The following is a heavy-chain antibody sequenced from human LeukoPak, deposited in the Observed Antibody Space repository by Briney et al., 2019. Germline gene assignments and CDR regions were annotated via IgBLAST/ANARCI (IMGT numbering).Heavy chain of an antibody. Sequence: GASVKVSCKASGYAFTSYDINWVRQATGQGLEWMGWMNPNSGNTGYAQKFQGRVTMTRNTSISTAYMELSSLRSEDTAVYYCARAYCGGDCYSSRYYYYGTDVWGQGTTVTVSS. J-gene: IGHJ6*02. CDR1: GYAFTSYD. D-gene: IGHD2-21*02. CDR2: MNPNSGNT. V-gene: IGHV1-8*01. CDR3: ARAYCGGDCYSSRYYYYGTDV.